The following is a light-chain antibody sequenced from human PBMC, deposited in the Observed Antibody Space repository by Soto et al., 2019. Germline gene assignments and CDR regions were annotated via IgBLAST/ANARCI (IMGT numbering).Light chain of an antibody. CDR2: DVN. J-gene: IGLJ7*01. CDR1: SSDIGAYNY. V-gene: IGLV2-14*01. CDR3: SSYTKTSTLVV. Sequence: QSLVTQPASVSGSPGQSITISCTGTSSDIGAYNYVSWYQQSPDKAPKLLIYDVNNRPSGVSTRFSGSKSGNTASLTISGLQAEDEADYYCSSYTKTSTLVVFGGGTQLTVL.